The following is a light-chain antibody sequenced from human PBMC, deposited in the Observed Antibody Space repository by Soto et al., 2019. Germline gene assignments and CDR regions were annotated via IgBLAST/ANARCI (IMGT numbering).Light chain of an antibody. CDR2: RAA. J-gene: IGKJ4*01. Sequence: DIQMTQSPSFVSASVGDRVTITCRASQNINDWLAWYQQKPGRAPDLLISRAATLQSGVPSRFSGSGSGTDFTLTISSLQPEDFATYYCQQANDFPLTFGGGTRIEIK. CDR1: QNINDW. CDR3: QQANDFPLT. V-gene: IGKV1-12*01.